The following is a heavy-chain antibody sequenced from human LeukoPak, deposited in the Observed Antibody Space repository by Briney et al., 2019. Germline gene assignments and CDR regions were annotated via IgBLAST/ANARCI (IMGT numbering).Heavy chain of an antibody. Sequence: GRSLRLSCAASGFTFNSYWMHWVRPAAGKGLVWVSRINSDGSGTSDADFVKGRFTISRDNAKNLVFLQMNGLRAEDTAVYYCARGRSITLLRGVAMSDGFDIWGQGAMVAVSS. J-gene: IGHJ3*02. V-gene: IGHV3-74*01. CDR3: ARGRSITLLRGVAMSDGFDI. CDR2: INSDGSGT. CDR1: GFTFNSYW. D-gene: IGHD3-10*01.